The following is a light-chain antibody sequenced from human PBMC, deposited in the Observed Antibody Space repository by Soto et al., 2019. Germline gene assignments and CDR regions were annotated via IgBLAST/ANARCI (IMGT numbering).Light chain of an antibody. CDR1: SSDVGGYNF. V-gene: IGLV2-14*01. J-gene: IGLJ1*01. CDR2: DVT. Sequence: QSVLTQPASVSGSPGQSITISCTGTSSDVGGYNFVSWYQQHPDKAPKLMIYDVTNRPSGVSNRFSGSKSGNTASLTISGLHAEDEAYYYCSSYTSSSTYVFGTGTKLTVL. CDR3: SSYTSSSTYV.